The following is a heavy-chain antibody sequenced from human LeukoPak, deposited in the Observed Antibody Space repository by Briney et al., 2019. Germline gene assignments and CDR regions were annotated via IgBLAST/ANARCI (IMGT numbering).Heavy chain of an antibody. CDR3: AREWIGYCSGGSCPRFDY. CDR2: ISYDGSNK. J-gene: IGHJ4*02. V-gene: IGHV3-30*04. Sequence: GGSLRLSCAASGFAFSSYAMHWVRQAPGKGLEWVAVISYDGSNKYYADSVKGRFTISRDNSKNTLYLQMNSLRAEDTAVYYCAREWIGYCSGGSCPRFDYWGQGTLVTVSS. CDR1: GFAFSSYA. D-gene: IGHD2-15*01.